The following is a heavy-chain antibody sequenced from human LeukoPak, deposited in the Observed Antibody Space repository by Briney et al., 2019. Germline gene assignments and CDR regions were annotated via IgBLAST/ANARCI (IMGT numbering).Heavy chain of an antibody. Sequence: PGGSLRLSCAASGFTFSSYWMSWVRQAPGKGLEWVANIKQDGSEKYYVDSVKGRFTISRDNAKNSLYLQMNSLRAEDTAVYYCARVGYYYGSGSDYYMDVWGKGTTVTVSS. CDR3: ARVGYYYGSGSDYYMDV. V-gene: IGHV3-7*01. D-gene: IGHD3-10*01. CDR2: IKQDGSEK. CDR1: GFTFSSYW. J-gene: IGHJ6*03.